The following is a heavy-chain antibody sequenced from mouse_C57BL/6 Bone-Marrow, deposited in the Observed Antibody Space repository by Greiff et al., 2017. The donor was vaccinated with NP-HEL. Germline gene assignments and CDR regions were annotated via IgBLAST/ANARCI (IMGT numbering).Heavy chain of an antibody. CDR3: ARWGDYDYDGTGYFDY. CDR2: IDPEDGET. Sequence: DVKLQESGAELVKPGASVKLSCTASGFNIKDYYMHWVKQRTEQGLEWIGRIDPEDGETKYAPKFQGKATITADTSSNTAYLQLSSLTSEDTAVYYCARWGDYDYDGTGYFDYWGQGTTLTVSS. CDR1: GFNIKDYY. J-gene: IGHJ2*01. D-gene: IGHD2-4*01. V-gene: IGHV14-2*01.